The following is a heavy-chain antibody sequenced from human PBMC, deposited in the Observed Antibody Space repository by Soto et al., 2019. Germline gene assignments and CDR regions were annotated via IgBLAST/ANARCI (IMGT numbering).Heavy chain of an antibody. V-gene: IGHV3-30*04. D-gene: IGHD3-10*01. Sequence: GGSLRLSCVVSGFTFSAYAMYWVRQAPGKGLEWVALISFDGSSEYYADSVKGRFTISRDNSKDTLYLQMNSLRAEDTAVFYCARSVRGVVNTGIDYWGQGTLVTVSS. CDR3: ARSVRGVVNTGIDY. CDR2: ISFDGSSE. CDR1: GFTFSAYA. J-gene: IGHJ4*02.